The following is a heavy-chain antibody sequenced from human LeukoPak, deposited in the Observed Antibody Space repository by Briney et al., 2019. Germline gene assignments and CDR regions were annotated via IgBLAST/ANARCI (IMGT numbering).Heavy chain of an antibody. CDR3: AKFAVPDAMFPNWFDP. D-gene: IGHD2-2*01. CDR2: ISGSGGST. CDR1: GFTFSSYA. J-gene: IGHJ5*02. Sequence: PGGSLRVSCAASGFTFSSYAMSWVRQAPGKGLEWVSDISGSGGSTYYVDSVKGRFTISRDNSKNTLYPQMNSLRAEDTAVYYCAKFAVPDAMFPNWFDPGGQGTLVTVCS. V-gene: IGHV3-23*01.